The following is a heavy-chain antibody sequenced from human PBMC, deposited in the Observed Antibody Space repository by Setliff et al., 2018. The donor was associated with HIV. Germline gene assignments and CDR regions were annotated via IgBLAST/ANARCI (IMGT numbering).Heavy chain of an antibody. CDR2: IYYSGST. D-gene: IGHD2-2*01. J-gene: IGHJ3*02. CDR1: GGSIRTYY. CDR3: ARGSAPEDIVVVPPGRAFDI. Sequence: SETLSLTCTVSGGSIRTYYWSWIRQPPGKGLEWIGYIYYSGSTNYNPSLKSRVTISVDTSKHQFSLKLSSVTAADTAVYYCARGSAPEDIVVVPPGRAFDIWGKGTMVTVSS. V-gene: IGHV4-59*01.